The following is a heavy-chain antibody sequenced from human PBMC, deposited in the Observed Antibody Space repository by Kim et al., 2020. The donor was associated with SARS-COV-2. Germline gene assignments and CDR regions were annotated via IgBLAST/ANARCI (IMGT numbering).Heavy chain of an antibody. J-gene: IGHJ4*02. Sequence: SNPSLKSRVTISVATSKNQFSLKLSSVTAADTAVYYCARRYSSSWWEFDYWGQGTLVTVSS. D-gene: IGHD6-13*01. CDR3: ARRYSSSWWEFDY. V-gene: IGHV4-39*01.